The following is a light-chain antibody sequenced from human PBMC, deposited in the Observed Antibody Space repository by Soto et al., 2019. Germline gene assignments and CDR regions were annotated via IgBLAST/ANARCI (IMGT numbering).Light chain of an antibody. J-gene: IGKJ5*01. Sequence: DVQMTQSPSSLSASVGDRVTITCRASQTISSYLNWYQQKPGKAPKLLIYAASSLHSGVPSRFSGSGSGTDFTITISSLQPEDFATYYCPPTYNTPPITFGHGTRLEIK. CDR2: AAS. V-gene: IGKV1-39*01. CDR1: QTISSY. CDR3: PPTYNTPPIT.